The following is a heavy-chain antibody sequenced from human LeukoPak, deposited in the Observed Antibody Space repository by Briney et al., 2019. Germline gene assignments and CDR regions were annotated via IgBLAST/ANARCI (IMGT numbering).Heavy chain of an antibody. Sequence: SETLSLTCTVSGGSISSYYWSWIRQPPGKGLEWIGYIYNSGSTNYNPSLKSRVTISIDTSKNQFSLKLSSVTAADTAVYYCGAESERWLVRSWGQGTLVTVSS. J-gene: IGHJ4*02. CDR1: GGSISSYY. CDR2: IYNSGST. CDR3: GAESERWLVRS. V-gene: IGHV4-59*01. D-gene: IGHD6-19*01.